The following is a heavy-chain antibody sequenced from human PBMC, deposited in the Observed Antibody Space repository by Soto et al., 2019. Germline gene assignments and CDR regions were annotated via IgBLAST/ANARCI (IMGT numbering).Heavy chain of an antibody. J-gene: IGHJ5*02. Sequence: PGGSLRLSCAASGFTFSSYAMSWVRQAPGKGLEWVSAISGSGGSTCYAGSVKGRFTISRDNSKNTLYLQMNSLRAEDTAVYYCAKDVVVVPAAIRTANWFDPWGQGTLVTVSS. V-gene: IGHV3-23*01. CDR1: GFTFSSYA. CDR3: AKDVVVVPAAIRTANWFDP. CDR2: ISGSGGST. D-gene: IGHD2-2*02.